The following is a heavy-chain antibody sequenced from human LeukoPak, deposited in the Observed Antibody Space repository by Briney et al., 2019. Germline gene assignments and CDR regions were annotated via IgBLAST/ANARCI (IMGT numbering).Heavy chain of an antibody. Sequence: GGSLRLSCAASGFTFSSYVKSWVRQAPGKGLEWVANIKQDGSEKYYVDSVKGRFTISRDNAKNSLFPQMNSLRAEDTAVYYCARAGGGSASYFAYWGQGALVTVSS. J-gene: IGHJ4*02. CDR1: GFTFSSYV. D-gene: IGHD6-19*01. CDR2: IKQDGSEK. CDR3: ARAGGGSASYFAY. V-gene: IGHV3-7*05.